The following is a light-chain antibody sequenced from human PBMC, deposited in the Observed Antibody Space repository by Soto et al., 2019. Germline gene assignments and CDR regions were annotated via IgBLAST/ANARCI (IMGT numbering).Light chain of an antibody. J-gene: IGLJ1*01. CDR1: SSDVGGYNA. V-gene: IGLV2-14*01. Sequence: QSALAQPASVSGSPGQTITISCTGTSSDVGGYNAVSWYQHHPGKAPKLIIYEVTHRPAGVSGRFSASKSGNTASLTISGLQAEDEADYYCNSFRVNRLYVFGTVTKVTVL. CDR2: EVT. CDR3: NSFRVNRLYV.